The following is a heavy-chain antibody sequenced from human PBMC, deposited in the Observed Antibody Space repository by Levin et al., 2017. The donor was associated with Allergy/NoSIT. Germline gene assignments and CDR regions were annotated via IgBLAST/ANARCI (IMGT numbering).Heavy chain of an antibody. CDR1: GGSFSGYY. CDR2: INHSGST. J-gene: IGHJ6*03. V-gene: IGHV4-34*01. Sequence: SETLSLTCAVYGGSFSGYYWSWIRQPPGKGLEWIGEINHSGSTNYNPSLKSRVTISVDTSKNQFSLKLSSVTAADTAVYYCARGRGHSGYDSPYYYYMDVWGKGTTVTVSS. CDR3: ARGRGHSGYDSPYYYYMDV. D-gene: IGHD5-12*01.